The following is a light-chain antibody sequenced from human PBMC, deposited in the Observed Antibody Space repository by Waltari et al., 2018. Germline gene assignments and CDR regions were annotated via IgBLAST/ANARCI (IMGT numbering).Light chain of an antibody. V-gene: IGLV2-14*03. CDR1: SSDVGGYNH. Sequence: QSALTQPASVSGSPGQSITISCTGTSSDVGGYNHVSWYQQHQGKAPKLMVSDVSSSRSGGSNRFFGSKSGNTASRTICGLQAEDEAVYFCSSYSTRINPYVFGTGTKVTVL. J-gene: IGLJ1*01. CDR2: DVS. CDR3: SSYSTRINPYV.